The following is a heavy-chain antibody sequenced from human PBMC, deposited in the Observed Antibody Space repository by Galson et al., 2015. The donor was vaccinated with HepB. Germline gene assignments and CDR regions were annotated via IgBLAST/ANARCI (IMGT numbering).Heavy chain of an antibody. V-gene: IGHV4-4*02. J-gene: IGHJ6*02. CDR1: DDSISSSNW. CDR2: VYHTGST. Sequence: SETLSLTCAVSDDSISSSNWWSWVRQSPGRGLEWIGEVYHTGSTNYNPSLKSRVTISVDKSRNQFSLRLTSVTAADTAIYYCARDRRDCTSATCYNFYYYGLDVWGQGTTVSVS. D-gene: IGHD2-2*02. CDR3: ARDRRDCTSATCYNFYYYGLDV.